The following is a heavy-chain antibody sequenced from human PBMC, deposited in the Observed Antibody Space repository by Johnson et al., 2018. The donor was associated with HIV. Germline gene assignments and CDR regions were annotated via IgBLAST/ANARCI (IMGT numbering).Heavy chain of an antibody. CDR3: AKDRTNWGYDAFDI. J-gene: IGHJ3*02. V-gene: IGHV3-33*06. Sequence: QVHLVESGGGVVQPGGSLRLSCAASGFTFTNYAMDWVRQAPGKGLEWVAVVWYDGSNKYYADSVKGRFTIFRDNSENTLYLQMNRLRAEDTAVYFCAKDRTNWGYDAFDIWGQGTMVTVSS. D-gene: IGHD7-27*01. CDR1: GFTFTNYA. CDR2: VWYDGSNK.